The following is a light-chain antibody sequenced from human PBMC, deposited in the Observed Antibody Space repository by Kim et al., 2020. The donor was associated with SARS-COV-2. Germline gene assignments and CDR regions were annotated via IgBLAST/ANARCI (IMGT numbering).Light chain of an antibody. CDR3: QNYNGYPWT. CDR2: KAS. Sequence: SASVGDRVTSTCRASQSINNWLAWYQHKPGTAPKVLISKASNLESGVPSRFSGSGSGTDFTLTINSLQADDFATYYCQNYNGYPWTFGQGTKLEI. V-gene: IGKV1-5*03. J-gene: IGKJ1*01. CDR1: QSINNW.